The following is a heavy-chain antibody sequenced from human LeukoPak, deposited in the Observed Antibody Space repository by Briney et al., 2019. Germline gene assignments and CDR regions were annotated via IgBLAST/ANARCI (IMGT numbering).Heavy chain of an antibody. CDR1: GYTFTTSG. D-gene: IGHD2-8*02. CDR2: ISGYNGNT. Sequence: ASVKVSCKASGYTFTTSGISWVRQAPGQGLEWMGWISGYNGNTNYAQNLQGRVTMTTDTPTSTAYMELRSLRSDDTAVYYCARAQGISTVDYWGQGTLVTVSS. V-gene: IGHV1-18*01. J-gene: IGHJ4*02. CDR3: ARAQGISTVDY.